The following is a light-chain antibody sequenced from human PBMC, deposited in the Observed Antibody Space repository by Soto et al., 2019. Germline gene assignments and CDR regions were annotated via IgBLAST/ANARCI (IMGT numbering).Light chain of an antibody. CDR3: QQYNSYSPT. CDR2: KAS. CDR1: QSISVW. Sequence: DIQMTQSPSTLSASVGDRVTITCRASQSISVWLAWYQQKAGKAPNLLIYKASRLESGVPSRFSGSGSETEFPLTITGLQPGDSATYYCQQYNSYSPTFGQGTTVDIK. V-gene: IGKV1-5*03. J-gene: IGKJ1*01.